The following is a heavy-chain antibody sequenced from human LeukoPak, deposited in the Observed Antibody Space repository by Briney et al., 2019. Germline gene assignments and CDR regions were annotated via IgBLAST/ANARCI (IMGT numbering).Heavy chain of an antibody. J-gene: IGHJ4*02. CDR1: GFTFSSYS. CDR3: ARDSSSSHDY. V-gene: IGHV3-21*01. Sequence: GGSLRLSRAASGFTFSSYSMNWVRRAPGKGLEWVSSISSSSSYIYYADSVKGRFTISRDNAKNSLYLQMNSLRAEDTAVYYCARDSSSSHDYWGQGTLVTVSS. CDR2: ISSSSSYI. D-gene: IGHD6-6*01.